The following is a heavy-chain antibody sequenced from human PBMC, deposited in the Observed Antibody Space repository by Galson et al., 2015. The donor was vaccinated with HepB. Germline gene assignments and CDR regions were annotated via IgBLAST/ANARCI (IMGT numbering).Heavy chain of an antibody. J-gene: IGHJ5*02. CDR2: ISAYNGNT. CDR1: GYTFTSFG. D-gene: IGHD2-2*02. CDR3: ATSRYCSSTTCYTGGWFDP. V-gene: IGHV1-18*01. Sequence: SVKVSCKASGYTFTSFGISWVRQAPGQGLEWMGWISAYNGNTNYVQKFQGRVSMTTDTSTSTAYMELRSLRSDDTAVYYCATSRYCSSTTCYTGGWFDPWGQGTLVTVSS.